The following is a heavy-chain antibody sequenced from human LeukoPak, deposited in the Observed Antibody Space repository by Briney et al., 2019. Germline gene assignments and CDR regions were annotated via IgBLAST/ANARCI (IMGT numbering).Heavy chain of an antibody. Sequence: QAGGSLRLSCAASGFTVSSNYMSWVRQAPGKGLEWVSVIYSGGSTYYADSVKGRFTISRDNSKNTLYLQMNSLRAEDTAVYYCARAIYGSGSYFDYWGQGTLVTVSS. CDR3: ARAIYGSGSYFDY. CDR1: GFTVSSNY. D-gene: IGHD3-10*01. CDR2: IYSGGST. J-gene: IGHJ4*02. V-gene: IGHV3-66*01.